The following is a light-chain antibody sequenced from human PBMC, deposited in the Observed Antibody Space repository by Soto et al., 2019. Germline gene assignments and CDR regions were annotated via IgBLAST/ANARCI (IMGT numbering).Light chain of an antibody. CDR3: QQYGSSPGFT. V-gene: IGKV3-20*01. J-gene: IGKJ4*01. Sequence: EIVLTQSPGTLSLSPGERATLSCRASQSFRSSYLAWYQQRPGQAPRLLIYAASRRATGIPDRFSGSGSGTDFTLTISRLEPEDYAVYYCQQYGSSPGFTVGGGTKVEIK. CDR1: QSFRSSY. CDR2: AAS.